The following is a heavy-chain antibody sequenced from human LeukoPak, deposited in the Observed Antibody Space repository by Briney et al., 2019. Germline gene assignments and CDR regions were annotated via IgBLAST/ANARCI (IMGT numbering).Heavy chain of an antibody. CDR1: GGSISSGGYY. V-gene: IGHV4-31*03. D-gene: IGHD3-10*01. CDR3: ASSTMVRGVVDY. Sequence: SATLSLTCTVSGGSISSGGYYWNWISPHPGKSLEWVGSINYSGSTYYNPSLKSRVTISVDTSKNQFSLKLNSVTDADTAVYYCASSTMVRGVVDYWGQGTLVTVSS. CDR2: INYSGST. J-gene: IGHJ4*02.